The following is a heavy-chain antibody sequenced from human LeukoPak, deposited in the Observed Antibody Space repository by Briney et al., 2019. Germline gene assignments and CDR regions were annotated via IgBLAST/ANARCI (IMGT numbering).Heavy chain of an antibody. V-gene: IGHV3-13*01. Sequence: PGGSLRLSCAASGFTFSTYDMHWDRQATGKGLEWVSAIDTTGDTSYPGSVKGRFTISRENAKNSLYLQMNSLRAGDTAVYYCARDRGGGHMDVWGKGTTVTISS. CDR1: GFTFSTYD. D-gene: IGHD2-15*01. CDR2: IDTTGDT. J-gene: IGHJ6*03. CDR3: ARDRGGGHMDV.